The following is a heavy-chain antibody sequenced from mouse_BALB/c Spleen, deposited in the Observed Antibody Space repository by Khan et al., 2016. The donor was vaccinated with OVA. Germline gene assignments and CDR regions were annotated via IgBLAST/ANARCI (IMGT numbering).Heavy chain of an antibody. J-gene: IGHJ3*01. D-gene: IGHD4-1*01. V-gene: IGHV5-6*01. CDR3: ASHLTGSFAY. CDR1: GFTFSAYS. Sequence: EVELVESGGDLVKPGGSLKLSCAASGFTFSAYSMSWVRQTPDKRLEWVATISSGADYTYYPDGVKGRFTISRDNAKNTLYLQMSSLKSEDTVMYYCASHLTGSFAYWGQGTLVTVSA. CDR2: ISSGADYT.